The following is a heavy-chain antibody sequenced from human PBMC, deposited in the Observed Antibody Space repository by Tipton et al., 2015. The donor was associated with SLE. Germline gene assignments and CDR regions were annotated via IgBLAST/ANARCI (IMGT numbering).Heavy chain of an antibody. V-gene: IGHV4-59*01. CDR1: GGSISSYY. Sequence: LRLSCTVSGGSISSYYWSWIRQPPGKGLEWIGYIYYSGSTNYNPSLKSRVTISVDTSKNQFSLKLSSVTAADTALYYCARITNYVGYYYYLDVWGKGTTVTVSS. CDR3: ARITNYVGYYYYLDV. D-gene: IGHD3-10*02. CDR2: IYYSGST. J-gene: IGHJ6*03.